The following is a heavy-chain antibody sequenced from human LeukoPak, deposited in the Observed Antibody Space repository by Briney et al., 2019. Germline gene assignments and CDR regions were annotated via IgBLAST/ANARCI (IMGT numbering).Heavy chain of an antibody. Sequence: PGGSLRLSCAASGFTFSSYEMNWVRQAPGKGLEWVSYISSSGSTIYYADSVKGRFTISRDNAKNSLYLQMNSLRAEDTAVYYCASYGSGSYYPNYFDYWGQGTLVTVSS. CDR2: ISSSGSTI. CDR1: GFTFSSYE. CDR3: ASYGSGSYYPNYFDY. D-gene: IGHD3-10*01. V-gene: IGHV3-48*03. J-gene: IGHJ4*02.